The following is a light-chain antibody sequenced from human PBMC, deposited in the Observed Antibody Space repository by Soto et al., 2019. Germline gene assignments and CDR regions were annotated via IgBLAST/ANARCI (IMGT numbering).Light chain of an antibody. CDR2: EVS. V-gene: IGLV2-14*01. J-gene: IGLJ1*01. CDR3: FSFTTDWTHV. CDR1: SSDIGAYNY. Sequence: SAMTQPASVSGSPGQSITISCTGSSSDIGAYNYVSWFQQYPGKAPKLIISEVSNRPSGVSNRFSGSKSRTAASLTISGLQTEDEADYFCFSFTTDWTHVFGTGTKVTVL.